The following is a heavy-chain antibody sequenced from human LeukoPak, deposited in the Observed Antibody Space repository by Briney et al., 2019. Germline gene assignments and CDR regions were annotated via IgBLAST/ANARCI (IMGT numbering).Heavy chain of an antibody. CDR1: GYTFTGYY. Sequence: ASVKVSCKASGYTFTGYYMHWVRQAPGHGLEWMGWINPNRCGTNYAHKFQGRVSMTRGTSISTAYMVLRRLRSDDTAVYYCARDRAGGGFDYWGQGTLVTVSS. CDR2: INPNRCGT. CDR3: ARDRAGGGFDY. J-gene: IGHJ4*02. V-gene: IGHV1-2*02. D-gene: IGHD6-13*01.